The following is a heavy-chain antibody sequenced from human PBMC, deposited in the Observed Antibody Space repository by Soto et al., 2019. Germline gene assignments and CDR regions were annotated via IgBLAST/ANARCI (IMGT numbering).Heavy chain of an antibody. D-gene: IGHD2-2*01. CDR2: LSSSGVTR. CDR3: ARIACSSTSCLEDY. V-gene: IGHV3-11*01. J-gene: IGHJ4*02. Sequence: GGSLRLSCAASGFTFSDYYMSWIRQAPGKGLEWVSYLSSSGVTRYYADSVRGRFTISRDNAKNSLFLQMNSLRAEDTAVYYCARIACSSTSCLEDYWGQGTQVTVSS. CDR1: GFTFSDYY.